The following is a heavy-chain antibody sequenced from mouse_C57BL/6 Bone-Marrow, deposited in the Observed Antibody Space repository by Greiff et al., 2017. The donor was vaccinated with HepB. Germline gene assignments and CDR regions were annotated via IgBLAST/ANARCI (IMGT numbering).Heavy chain of an antibody. V-gene: IGHV1-50*01. J-gene: IGHJ1*03. CDR2: IDPSDSYT. CDR3: ARSDYYGSSLWWYFDV. D-gene: IGHD1-1*01. Sequence: QVQLQQPGAELVKPGASVKLSCKASGYTFTSYWMQWVKQRPGQGLEWIGEIDPSDSYTNYNQKFKGKATLTVDTSSSTAYMQLSSLTSEDSAVYYCARSDYYGSSLWWYFDVWGTGTTVTVSS. CDR1: GYTFTSYW.